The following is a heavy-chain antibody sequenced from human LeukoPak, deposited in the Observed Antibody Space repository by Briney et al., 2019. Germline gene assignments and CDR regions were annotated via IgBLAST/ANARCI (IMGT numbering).Heavy chain of an antibody. Sequence: GSLRLSCAASGFTFSSYSMNWVRQPPGKGLEWIGYIYYSGSTNYNPSLKSRVTISVDTSKNQFSLKLSSVTAADTAVYYCARDSGKGITGTVYYFDYWGQGTQVTVSS. CDR1: GFTFSSYS. CDR2: IYYSGST. D-gene: IGHD1-20*01. CDR3: ARDSGKGITGTVYYFDY. V-gene: IGHV4-59*01. J-gene: IGHJ4*02.